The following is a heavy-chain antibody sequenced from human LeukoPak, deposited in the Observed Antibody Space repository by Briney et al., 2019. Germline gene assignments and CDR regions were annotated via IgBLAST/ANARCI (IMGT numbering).Heavy chain of an antibody. CDR2: INPNSGGT. D-gene: IGHD3-10*01. Sequence: ASVKVSCKPSGYTFTGYYMHWVRQAPRQGLEWMGRINPNSGGTNYAQKFQGRVTMTRDTSTSTAYMELSRLKSDDTAVHYCTRVGSGKGLDPWGQGTLVTVSS. CDR3: TRVGSGKGLDP. J-gene: IGHJ5*02. CDR1: GYTFTGYY. V-gene: IGHV1-2*06.